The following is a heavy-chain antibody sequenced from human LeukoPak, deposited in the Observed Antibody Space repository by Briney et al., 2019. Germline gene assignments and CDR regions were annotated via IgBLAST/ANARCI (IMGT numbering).Heavy chain of an antibody. J-gene: IGHJ4*02. CDR1: GDSISSSSYY. CDR3: ARGRSEKREGYCSSTSCYRHFDY. D-gene: IGHD2-2*01. CDR2: MYYSGST. V-gene: IGHV4-39*07. Sequence: PSETLSLTCNVSGDSISSSSYYWGWIRQPPGKGLEWIGSMYYSGSTYYNPSLKSRVTISVDTSKNQFSLKLSSVTAADTAVYYCARGRSEKREGYCSSTSCYRHFDYWGQGTLVTVSS.